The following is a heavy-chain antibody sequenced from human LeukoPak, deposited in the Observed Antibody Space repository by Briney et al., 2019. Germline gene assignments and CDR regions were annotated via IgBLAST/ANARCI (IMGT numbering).Heavy chain of an antibody. CDR1: GFSFSSYW. J-gene: IGHJ4*02. D-gene: IGHD6-19*01. V-gene: IGHV3-74*01. Sequence: GGSLRLSCGASGFSFSSYWMHWVRQAPGKGLMWVSRVNNDGSSTTYADSVEGRFTISRDNARNTLYLQMNSLRAEDTAVYYCARSSYPYYFDYWGQGTPVTVSS. CDR2: VNNDGSST. CDR3: ARSSYPYYFDY.